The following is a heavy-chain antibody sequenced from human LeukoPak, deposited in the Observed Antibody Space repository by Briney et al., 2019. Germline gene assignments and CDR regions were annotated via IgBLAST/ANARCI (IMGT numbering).Heavy chain of an antibody. Sequence: SSVKVSCKAFGGTFSTYSISWVRQAPGQGLEWMGGIISIFGTANYAQKSQGRVTITADESTRTAYMELNSLRSEDTAVYYCALGLPTSGIRTNAFDIWGQGTMVTVSS. CDR2: IISIFGTA. CDR1: GGTFSTYS. D-gene: IGHD1-7*01. V-gene: IGHV1-69*01. J-gene: IGHJ3*02. CDR3: ALGLPTSGIRTNAFDI.